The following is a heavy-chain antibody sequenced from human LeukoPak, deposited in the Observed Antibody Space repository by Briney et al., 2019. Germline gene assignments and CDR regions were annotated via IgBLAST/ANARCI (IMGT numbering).Heavy chain of an antibody. D-gene: IGHD4-17*01. J-gene: IGHJ6*02. CDR1: GLTFSSYG. V-gene: IGHV3-30*18. CDR2: ISYDGSNK. Sequence: LPGGSLRLSCAASGLTFSSYGMHWVRQAPGKGLEWVAVISYDGSNKYYADSVKGRFTISRDNSKNTLYLQMNSLRAEDTAVYYCAKDLPTYGMDVWGQGTTVTVSS. CDR3: AKDLPTYGMDV.